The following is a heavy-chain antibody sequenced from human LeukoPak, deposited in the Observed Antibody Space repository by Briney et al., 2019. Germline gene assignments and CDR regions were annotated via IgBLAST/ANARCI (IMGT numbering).Heavy chain of an antibody. J-gene: IGHJ4*02. CDR3: AKARGNLRANYFDY. V-gene: IGHV3-30*04. Sequence: GRSLRLSCAASGFTFSSYAMHWVRQAPGKGLEWVAVISYDGSNKYYADSVKGRFTISRDNSKNTLYLQMNSLRAEDTAVYYCAKARGNLRANYFDYWGQGTLVTVSS. D-gene: IGHD1-14*01. CDR1: GFTFSSYA. CDR2: ISYDGSNK.